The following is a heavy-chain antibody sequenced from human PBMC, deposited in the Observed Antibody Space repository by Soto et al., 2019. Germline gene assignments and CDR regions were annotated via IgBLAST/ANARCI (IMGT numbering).Heavy chain of an antibody. J-gene: IGHJ5*01. Sequence: GGSLRLSCAASGFSFSTYNMDWVRQAPGKGPEWIAYISTTSFTIYYAESVKGRFTISRDNDRNSLYLEMNSLRDEDTAVYYCARDRCYDGTCYSASDSWGQGTLVTVSS. V-gene: IGHV3-48*02. CDR3: ARDRCYDGTCYSASDS. CDR1: GFSFSTYN. CDR2: ISTTSFTI. D-gene: IGHD2-15*01.